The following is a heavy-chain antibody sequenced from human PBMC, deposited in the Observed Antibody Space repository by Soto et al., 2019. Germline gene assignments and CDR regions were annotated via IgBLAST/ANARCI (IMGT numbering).Heavy chain of an antibody. J-gene: IGHJ5*01. Sequence: GGSLRLSCAASGFSFSTYNMDWVRQAPGKGPEWIAYISTTSFTIYYAESVKGRFTISRDNDRNSLYLEMNSLRDEDTAVYYCARDRCYDGTCYSASDSWGQGTLVTVSS. V-gene: IGHV3-48*02. CDR3: ARDRCYDGTCYSASDS. CDR1: GFSFSTYN. CDR2: ISTTSFTI. D-gene: IGHD2-15*01.